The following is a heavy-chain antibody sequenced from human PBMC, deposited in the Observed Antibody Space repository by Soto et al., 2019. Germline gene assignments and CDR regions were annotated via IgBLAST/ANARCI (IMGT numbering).Heavy chain of an antibody. Sequence: PGGSLSLSCAASGFIFNNYWMHWVRQAPGKGLVWVARINGDGSTTTYVDSAKGRFTISRDNAKNTVYLQMNSLRAEDTAVYYWARGSGPRGRPYWGQGILVTVSS. D-gene: IGHD1-26*01. CDR3: ARGSGPRGRPY. J-gene: IGHJ4*02. CDR2: INGDGSTT. V-gene: IGHV3-74*01. CDR1: GFIFNNYW.